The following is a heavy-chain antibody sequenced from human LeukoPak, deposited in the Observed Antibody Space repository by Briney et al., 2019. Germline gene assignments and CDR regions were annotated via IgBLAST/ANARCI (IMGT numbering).Heavy chain of an antibody. D-gene: IGHD1-14*01. Sequence: SVKVSCKTSGGTFDNYIISWVRQAPGQGLEWVGTIILILDIANYAQKFQGRVAITADTSTSTAYMELTNLGSEDTAVYFCAREPEGLTTESHWGQGTLSPSPQ. J-gene: IGHJ4*02. CDR2: IILILDIA. CDR3: AREPEGLTTESH. V-gene: IGHV1-69*04. CDR1: GGTFDNYI.